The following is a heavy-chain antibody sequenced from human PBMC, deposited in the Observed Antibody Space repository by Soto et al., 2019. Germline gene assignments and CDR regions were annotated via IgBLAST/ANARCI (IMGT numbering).Heavy chain of an antibody. CDR1: GDSVASNSAA. CDR2: TYYRSKWHN. CDR3: ARIVGGAPDH. V-gene: IGHV6-1*01. J-gene: IGHJ5*02. Sequence: SPTLSLTCAISGDSVASNSAAWNWIRQSPSRGLEWLGRTYYRSKWHNDYALSVKSRININPDTSKNQFSLHLKSATPEDTAIYYCARIVGGAPDHWGLGTLVTVSS. D-gene: IGHD3-16*01.